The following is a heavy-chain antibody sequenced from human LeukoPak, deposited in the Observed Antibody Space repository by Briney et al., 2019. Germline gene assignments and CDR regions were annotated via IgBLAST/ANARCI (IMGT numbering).Heavy chain of an antibody. CDR3: ARHPRRGTSGFLGAFDI. D-gene: IGHD1-14*01. J-gene: IGHJ3*02. CDR2: MYDTGNT. Sequence: PSETLSLTCTVSGLSISSTDFYWGWIRQPPGKGLEWIGSMYDTGNTYYKPSLTSRVTISVGISKNHFSLRLTSMTAADTAVYYCARHPRRGTSGFLGAFDIWGQGRMVTVSP. V-gene: IGHV4-39*01. CDR1: GLSISSTDFY.